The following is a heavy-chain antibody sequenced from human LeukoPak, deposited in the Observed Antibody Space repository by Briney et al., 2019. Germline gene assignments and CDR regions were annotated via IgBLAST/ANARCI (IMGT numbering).Heavy chain of an antibody. CDR2: IFHTGSA. Sequence: SETLSLTCAVSGYSISTGYFWGWIRQSPGPGLEWIGSIFHTGSASYNPSLKSRASLSVDTSNNEFSLKLTSVSAADTAIYYCASPRGTYIDYWGQGTLVIVSS. V-gene: IGHV4-38-2*01. CDR3: ASPRGTYIDY. J-gene: IGHJ4*02. CDR1: GYSISTGYF. D-gene: IGHD3-16*01.